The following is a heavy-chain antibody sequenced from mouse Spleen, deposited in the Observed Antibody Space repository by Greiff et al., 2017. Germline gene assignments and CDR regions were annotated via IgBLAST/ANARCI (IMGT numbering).Heavy chain of an antibody. CDR1: GFSLTSYG. Sequence: QVQLKESGPGLVAPSQSLSITCTVSGFSLTSYGVDWVRQPPGKGLEWLGVIWGGGSTNYNSALMSRLSISKDNSKSQVFLKMNSLQTDDTAMYYCAKHRGKGYDGYYDWYFDVWGTGTTVTVSS. CDR2: IWGGGST. V-gene: IGHV2-9*01. D-gene: IGHD2-3*01. J-gene: IGHJ1*03. CDR3: AKHRGKGYDGYYDWYFDV.